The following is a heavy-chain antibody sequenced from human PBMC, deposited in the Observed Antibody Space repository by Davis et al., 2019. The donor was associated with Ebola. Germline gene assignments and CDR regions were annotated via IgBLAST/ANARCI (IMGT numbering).Heavy chain of an antibody. D-gene: IGHD3-3*01. V-gene: IGHV3-74*01. CDR3: ARVIFDFWSGYDY. J-gene: IGHJ4*02. Sequence: PGGSLRLSCAASGFTFSSYDMHWIRQAPGKGLVWVSRINSDGSSTSYADSVKGRFTISRDNAKNTLYLQMNSLRAEDTAVYYCARVIFDFWSGYDYWGQGTLVTVSS. CDR1: GFTFSSYD. CDR2: INSDGSST.